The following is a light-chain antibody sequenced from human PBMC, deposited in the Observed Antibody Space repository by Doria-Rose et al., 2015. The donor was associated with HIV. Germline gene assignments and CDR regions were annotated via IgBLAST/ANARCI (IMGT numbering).Light chain of an antibody. Sequence: EIVLTQSPGTLSLSPGERATLSCRANQTVPSDYLAWYQKKAGQAPRLLLYSVSSRATGIPDRFSGSGSGTDFTLTISRLEPEDFTVYYCLQHGDSPWMFGQGTKVEI. V-gene: IGKV3-20*01. J-gene: IGKJ1*01. CDR1: QTVPSDY. CDR3: LQHGDSPWM. CDR2: SVS.